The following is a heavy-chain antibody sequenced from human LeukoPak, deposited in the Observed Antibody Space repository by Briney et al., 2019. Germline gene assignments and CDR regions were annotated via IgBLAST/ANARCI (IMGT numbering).Heavy chain of an antibody. CDR2: INPSGGST. J-gene: IGHJ5*02. D-gene: IGHD2-8*01. V-gene: IGHV1-46*01. Sequence: ASVKVSCKASGYTFTSYYMHWVRQAPGQGLEWMGIINPSGGSTSYAQKFQGRVTMTRDMSTSTVYMELSSLRSEDTAVYYCARGSVLMVYAYNWFGPWGQGTLVTVSS. CDR1: GYTFTSYY. CDR3: ARGSVLMVYAYNWFGP.